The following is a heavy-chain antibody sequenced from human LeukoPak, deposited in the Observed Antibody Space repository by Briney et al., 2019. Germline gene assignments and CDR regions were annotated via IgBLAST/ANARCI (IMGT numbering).Heavy chain of an antibody. Sequence: SETLSLTCTVSGGSISSGSYYWSWIRQPAGKGLEWIGRIYTSGSTNYNPSLKSRVTISVDTSKNQFSLKLSSVTAADTAGYYWASGIDYWGQGTLVTVSS. D-gene: IGHD1-26*01. V-gene: IGHV4-61*02. CDR2: IYTSGST. CDR3: ASGIDY. J-gene: IGHJ4*02. CDR1: GGSISSGSYY.